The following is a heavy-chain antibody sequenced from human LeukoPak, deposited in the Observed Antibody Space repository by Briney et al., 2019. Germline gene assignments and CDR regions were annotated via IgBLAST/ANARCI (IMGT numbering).Heavy chain of an antibody. V-gene: IGHV3-23*01. CDR2: IRESGVGT. CDR3: ARRGIVFRGVLIMGLLKAAYYFDH. J-gene: IGHJ4*02. D-gene: IGHD3-10*01. CDR1: GITVSNYD. Sequence: PGGSLRLSCVVSGITVSNYDMIWVRQATGKGLEWLSGIRESGVGTNYADSVKARFTIYRDNSKNTGYLKMNSQRAKDTALYFCARRGIVFRGVLIMGLLKAAYYFDHWGQGILVTVSS.